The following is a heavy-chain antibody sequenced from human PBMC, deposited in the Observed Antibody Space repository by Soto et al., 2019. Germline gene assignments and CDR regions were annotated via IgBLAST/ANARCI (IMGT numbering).Heavy chain of an antibody. J-gene: IGHJ4*02. V-gene: IGHV4-39*01. CDR2: GYQSGNT. Sequence: SETLALTCSDSFVSIRRVSHDCAWVRPAPGQVLEWLGSGYQSGNTFYNPSLRNRVAVSVDTSTNQISLRVKSVTAADTGVYFCARHALQNEFDWWGQGTQVILSS. CDR1: FVSIRRVSHD. CDR3: ARHALQNEFDW.